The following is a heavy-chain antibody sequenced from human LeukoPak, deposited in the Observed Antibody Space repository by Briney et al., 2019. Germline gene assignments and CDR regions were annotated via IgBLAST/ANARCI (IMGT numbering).Heavy chain of an antibody. CDR1: GYSISSGYY. CDR2: IYHSGST. Sequence: PSGTLSLTCTVSGYSISSGYYWGWIRQPPGKGLEWIGSIYHSGSTYYNPSLKSRVTISVDTSKNQFSLKLSSVTAADTAVYYCARGARWGKYYFDYWGQGTLVTVSS. CDR3: ARGARWGKYYFDY. D-gene: IGHD3-16*01. J-gene: IGHJ4*02. V-gene: IGHV4-38-2*02.